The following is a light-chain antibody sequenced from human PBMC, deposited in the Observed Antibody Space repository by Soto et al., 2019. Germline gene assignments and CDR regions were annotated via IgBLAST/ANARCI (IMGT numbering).Light chain of an antibody. CDR2: GAS. Sequence: EIVLMQSPGTLSLSPGERATLSCRASQSVSSSYLAWYQQKSGQPPRLLIYGASSRATGIPDRFSGSGSGTDFTLTISRLEPEDFAVYYCQQYGSSPLTFGGGTKVEIK. CDR3: QQYGSSPLT. J-gene: IGKJ4*01. CDR1: QSVSSSY. V-gene: IGKV3-20*01.